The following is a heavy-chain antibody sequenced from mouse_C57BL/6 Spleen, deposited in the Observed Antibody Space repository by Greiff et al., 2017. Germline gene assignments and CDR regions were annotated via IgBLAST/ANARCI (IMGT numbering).Heavy chain of an antibody. D-gene: IGHD3-3*01. CDR2: IDPSDSYT. Sequence: QVQLQQPGAELVKPGASVKLSCKASGYTFTSYWMQWVKQRPGQGLEWIGEIDPSDSYTNYNQKFKGKAPLTVDTSSSTAYMQLSSLTSEDSAVYYCALGRPYAMDYWGQGTSVTVSS. J-gene: IGHJ4*01. V-gene: IGHV1-50*01. CDR1: GYTFTSYW. CDR3: ALGRPYAMDY.